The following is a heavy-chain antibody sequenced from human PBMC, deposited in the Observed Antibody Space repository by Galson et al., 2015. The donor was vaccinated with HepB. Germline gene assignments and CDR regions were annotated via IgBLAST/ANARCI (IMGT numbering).Heavy chain of an antibody. J-gene: IGHJ5*02. CDR2: INTNTGNP. D-gene: IGHD2-15*01. CDR1: GYTFTSYA. V-gene: IGHV7-4-1*02. CDR3: ARDLGCSGGSCYGGNWFDP. Sequence: SVKVSCKASGYTFTSYAMNWVRQAPGQGLEWMGWINTNTGNPTYAQGFTGRFVFSLDTSVSTAYLQISSLKAEDTAVYYCARDLGCSGGSCYGGNWFDPWGQGTLVTVSS.